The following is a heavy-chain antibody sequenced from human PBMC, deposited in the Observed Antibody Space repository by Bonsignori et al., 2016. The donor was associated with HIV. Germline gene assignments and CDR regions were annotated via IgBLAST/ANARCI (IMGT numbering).Heavy chain of an antibody. V-gene: IGHV3-30*16. D-gene: IGHD3-3*01. Sequence: WIRQPPRKGLQWVSFISYDGATKYYADSVKGRFTISRDNSNNTLYLQMNSLRAEERAVYYCARGAWSGFDRDAFDIWGQGTMVTVSS. CDR3: ARGAWSGFDRDAFDI. J-gene: IGHJ3*02. CDR2: ISYDGATK.